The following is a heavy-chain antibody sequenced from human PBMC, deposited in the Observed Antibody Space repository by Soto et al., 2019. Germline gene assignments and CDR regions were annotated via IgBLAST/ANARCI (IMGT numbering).Heavy chain of an antibody. Sequence: QVQLQESGPGLVKPSQTLSLTCTVSGGSISSGGYYWNWIRQHPGKGLEWIGYIYYSGSTYYNPSLNSRVTISVDTSTNHFSLQLGSVTAADTAVFYCARSVYPWGQGTLVPVSS. CDR1: GGSISSGGYY. V-gene: IGHV4-31*03. CDR3: ARSVYP. CDR2: IYYSGST. J-gene: IGHJ5*02.